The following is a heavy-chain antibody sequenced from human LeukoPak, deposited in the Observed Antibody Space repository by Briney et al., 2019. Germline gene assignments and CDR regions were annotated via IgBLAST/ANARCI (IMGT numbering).Heavy chain of an antibody. D-gene: IGHD3-22*01. J-gene: IGHJ4*02. CDR1: GFTFSSYA. CDR2: ISYDGNNK. V-gene: IGHV3-30*04. CDR3: ARDPGSSGYSFDY. Sequence: GGSLRLSCAASGFTFSSYAMHWVRQAPGKVLEWVAAISYDGNNKYYADSVKGRFTISRDNAKNSLYLQMNSLRAEDTAVYYCARDPGSSGYSFDYWGQGTLVTVSS.